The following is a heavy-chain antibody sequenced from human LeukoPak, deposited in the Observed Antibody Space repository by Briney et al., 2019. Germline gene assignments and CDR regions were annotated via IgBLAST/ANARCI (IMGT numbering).Heavy chain of an antibody. CDR2: IYYSGST. V-gene: IGHV4-59*08. CDR1: GGSISSYY. CDR3: ARINPWRNYYYGMDV. Sequence: ETLSLTCTVSGGSISSYYWSWIRQPPGKGLEWIGYIYYSGSTNYSPSLKSRVTISVDTSKNQFSLKLSSVTAADTAVYYCARINPWRNYYYGMDVWGQGTTVTVSS. J-gene: IGHJ6*02.